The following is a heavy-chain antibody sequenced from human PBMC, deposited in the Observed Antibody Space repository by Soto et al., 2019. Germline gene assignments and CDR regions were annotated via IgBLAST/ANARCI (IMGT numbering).Heavy chain of an antibody. Sequence: SCKGSGYTFTSYYMHLVRQAPGQGLEWMGIINPSGGSTSYAQKFQGRVTMTRDTSTSTVYMELSSLRSEDTAVYYCARVRAGSGADVWGQGTTVTVSS. J-gene: IGHJ6*02. CDR3: ARVRAGSGADV. CDR1: GYTFTSYY. D-gene: IGHD3-10*01. V-gene: IGHV1-46*01. CDR2: INPSGGST.